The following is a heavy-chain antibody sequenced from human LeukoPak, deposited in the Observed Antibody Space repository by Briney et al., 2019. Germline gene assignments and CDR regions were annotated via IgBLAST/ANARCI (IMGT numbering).Heavy chain of an antibody. Sequence: SETLSLTCTVSGGSISSGSYYWSWIRQPAGKGLEWIGRIYTSGSTNYNPSLKSRVTISVDTSKNQFSLKLSSVTAADTAVYYCARNPGIAVAGYNWFDPWGQGTLVTVSS. J-gene: IGHJ5*02. V-gene: IGHV4-61*02. D-gene: IGHD6-19*01. CDR2: IYTSGST. CDR3: ARNPGIAVAGYNWFDP. CDR1: GGSISSGSYY.